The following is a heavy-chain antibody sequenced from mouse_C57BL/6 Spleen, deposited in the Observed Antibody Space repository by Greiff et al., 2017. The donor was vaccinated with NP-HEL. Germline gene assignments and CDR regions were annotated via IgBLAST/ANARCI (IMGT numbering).Heavy chain of an antibody. J-gene: IGHJ2*01. CDR1: GYTFTDYE. D-gene: IGHD2-3*01. Sequence: VQLQQSGAELVRPRASVTLSCKASGYTFTDYEMHWVKQTPVHGLEWIGAIDPETGGTAYNQKFKGKAILTADKSSSTAYMGLRSLTSEDSAVYYCTRGCDGYSYCFDYWGQGTTLTVSS. V-gene: IGHV1-15*01. CDR3: TRGCDGYSYCFDY. CDR2: IDPETGGT.